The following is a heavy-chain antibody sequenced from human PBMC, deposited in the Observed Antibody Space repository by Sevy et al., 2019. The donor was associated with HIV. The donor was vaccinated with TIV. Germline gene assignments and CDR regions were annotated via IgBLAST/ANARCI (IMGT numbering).Heavy chain of an antibody. J-gene: IGHJ3*02. CDR2: IKQDGSEI. V-gene: IGHV3-7*01. Sequence: EGSLRLSCAASGFTFSSNWMSWVRQAPGKGLEWVANIKQDGSEIYYVDSVKGRFTISRDNAKNSLYLQMSSLRAEDTAVYYCARERGISFIVGATTGAFDIWGQGTMVTVSS. CDR3: ARERGISFIVGATTGAFDI. CDR1: GFTFSSNW. D-gene: IGHD1-26*01.